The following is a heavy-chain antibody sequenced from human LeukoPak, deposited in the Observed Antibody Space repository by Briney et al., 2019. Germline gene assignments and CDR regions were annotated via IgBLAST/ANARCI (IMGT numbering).Heavy chain of an antibody. CDR3: ARVGGYSSYYYFYGMDV. CDR2: IYYSGST. D-gene: IGHD4-11*01. CDR1: GGSISSYY. J-gene: IGHJ6*02. V-gene: IGHV4-59*01. Sequence: SETLSVTCTVSGGSISSYYWSWIRQPPGKGLEWIGYIYYSGSTNYNPSLKSRVTISVDTSKNQFSLKLSSVTAADTAVYYCARVGGYSSYYYFYGMDVWGQGTTVTVSS.